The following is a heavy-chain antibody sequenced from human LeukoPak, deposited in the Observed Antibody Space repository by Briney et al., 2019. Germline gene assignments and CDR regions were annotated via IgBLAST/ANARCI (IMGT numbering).Heavy chain of an antibody. V-gene: IGHV3-7*01. CDR1: GLTFRDYW. J-gene: IGHJ5*02. D-gene: IGHD3-10*01. CDR3: ARDLRGDTNNWLDP. CDR2: IKSDGSEK. Sequence: GGSLRLSCAASGLTFRDYWMNWVRQTLGKGLEWVAVIKSDGSEKYYVDSVKGRFTISRDNAKNSLYLQLNSLRVEDTAVYYCARDLRGDTNNWLDPWGQGTLVTVSS.